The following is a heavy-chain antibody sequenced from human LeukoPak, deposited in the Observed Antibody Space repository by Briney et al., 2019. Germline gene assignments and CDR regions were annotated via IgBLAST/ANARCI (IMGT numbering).Heavy chain of an antibody. CDR3: ARGPPYYDFWSGYSYFDY. V-gene: IGHV3-66*02. CDR2: IYSGGSI. CDR1: GFTVSSNY. Sequence: GGSLRLSCAASGFTVSSNYMSWVRQAPGKGLEWVSVIYSGGSIYYADSVKGRFTISRDNSKNTLYLQMNSLRAEDTAVYYCARGPPYYDFWSGYSYFDYWGQGTLVTVSS. D-gene: IGHD3-3*01. J-gene: IGHJ4*02.